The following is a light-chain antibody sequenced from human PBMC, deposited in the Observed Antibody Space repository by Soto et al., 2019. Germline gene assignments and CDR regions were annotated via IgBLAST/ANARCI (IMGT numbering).Light chain of an antibody. J-gene: IGLJ3*02. CDR1: SSDIGDSNY. V-gene: IGLV2-14*01. CDR3: SSYTGTRM. CDR2: EVS. Sequence: QSALTQHASVSGSPGQSITISCTGASSDIGDSNYVSWYQQHPGKAPKLMIYEVSNRPSGVSNRFSGSKSGNTASLTISGLQAEDEADYYCSSYTGTRMFGGGTSSPS.